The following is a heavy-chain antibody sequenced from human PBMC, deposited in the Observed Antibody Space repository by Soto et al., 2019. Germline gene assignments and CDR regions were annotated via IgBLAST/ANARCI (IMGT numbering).Heavy chain of an antibody. J-gene: IGHJ5*02. D-gene: IGHD3-9*01. CDR1: AGSISSGGYS. Sequence: PSETLSLTCAVSAGSISSGGYSWSWIRQPPGKGLECIGYIYYSGSTYYNPSLKSRVTISVDTSKNQFSLKLSSVTAADTAVYYCARVYDILTKPFDPWGQGTLVTVSS. V-gene: IGHV4-30-2*01. CDR3: ARVYDILTKPFDP. CDR2: IYYSGST.